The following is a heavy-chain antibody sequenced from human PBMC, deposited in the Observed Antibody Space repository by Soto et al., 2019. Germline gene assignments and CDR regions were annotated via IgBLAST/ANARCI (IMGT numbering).Heavy chain of an antibody. CDR2: IYSGGSA. CDR1: GFTVSSNY. J-gene: IGHJ4*02. D-gene: IGHD5-18*01. V-gene: IGHV3-66*04. CDR3: ARHGYSYGGGYFDY. Sequence: EVQLVESGGGLVQPGGSLRLSCAASGFTVSSNYMSWVRQAPGKGLEWVSVIYSGGSAYYADSVKGRFTISRDNSKNTLSLQMNSLRGEDTAVYYCARHGYSYGGGYFDYWGQGTLVTVSS.